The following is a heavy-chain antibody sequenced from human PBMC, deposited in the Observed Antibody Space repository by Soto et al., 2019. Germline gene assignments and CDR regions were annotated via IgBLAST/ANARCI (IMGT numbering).Heavy chain of an antibody. Sequence: SQTLSLTCAISGDSVSSNSAAWNWIRQSPSRGLEWLGRTYYRSKWYNDYAVSMKSRITINPDTSKNQFSLQLNSVTPEDTAVYYCARGGTIFGVVITHYYYYGMDVWGQGTTVTVSS. D-gene: IGHD3-3*01. J-gene: IGHJ6*02. V-gene: IGHV6-1*01. CDR2: TYYRSKWYN. CDR1: GDSVSSNSAA. CDR3: ARGGTIFGVVITHYYYYGMDV.